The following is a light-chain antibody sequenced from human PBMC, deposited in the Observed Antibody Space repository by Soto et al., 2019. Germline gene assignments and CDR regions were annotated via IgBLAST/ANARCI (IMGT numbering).Light chain of an antibody. Sequence: QSVLTQPASVSGCPGQSITISCTGTISDVSGYNFVSWYQQYPGKAPKLMIYDVSNRPSGVSNRFSGSKSGNTASLTISGLQAEDEADYYCSSYTSSNTYVFGAGTKVTVL. CDR3: SSYTSSNTYV. V-gene: IGLV2-14*03. CDR1: ISDVSGYNF. J-gene: IGLJ1*01. CDR2: DVS.